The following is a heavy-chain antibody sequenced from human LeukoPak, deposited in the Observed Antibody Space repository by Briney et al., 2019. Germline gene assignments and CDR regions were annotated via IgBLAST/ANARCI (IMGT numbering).Heavy chain of an antibody. Sequence: EASVKVSCKASGYTFTTYALHWVRQAPGQRLEWMGWISAYNGNTNYAQKLQGRVTMTTDTSTSTAYMELRSLRSDDTAVYYCAREGALCSSTSCYLNWFDPWGQGTLVTVSS. CDR3: AREGALCSSTSCYLNWFDP. CDR1: GYTFTTYA. D-gene: IGHD2-2*01. J-gene: IGHJ5*02. CDR2: ISAYNGNT. V-gene: IGHV1-18*01.